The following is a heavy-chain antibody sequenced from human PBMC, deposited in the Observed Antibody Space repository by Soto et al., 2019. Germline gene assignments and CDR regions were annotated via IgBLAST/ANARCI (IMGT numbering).Heavy chain of an antibody. J-gene: IGHJ4*02. Sequence: QITLKESGPPLVKPTQTLTLTCTFSGFSLSTSGVGVGWIRQPPGKALEWLALIYWDDDKRYSPSLKSRLTITKDSSKNQVVLIMTNMDPVDTATYYCAHRRIYSSGWYYFDYWGQGTLVTVSS. V-gene: IGHV2-5*02. CDR1: GFSLSTSGVG. D-gene: IGHD6-19*01. CDR2: IYWDDDK. CDR3: AHRRIYSSGWYYFDY.